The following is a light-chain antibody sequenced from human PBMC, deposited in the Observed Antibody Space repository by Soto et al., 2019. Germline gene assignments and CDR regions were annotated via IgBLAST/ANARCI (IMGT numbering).Light chain of an antibody. CDR1: QSLVYSDGNAY. CDR3: MQGTHWPPYT. J-gene: IGKJ2*01. Sequence: DVVMTQSPLSLPVNLGQPASISWRSSQSLVYSDGNAYLNWFHQRPGQSPRRLIYKVSYRDSGVPDRFSGSGSGTDFTLKISRVEAEDVGVYYCMQGTHWPPYTFGQGTKLEIK. V-gene: IGKV2-30*01. CDR2: KVS.